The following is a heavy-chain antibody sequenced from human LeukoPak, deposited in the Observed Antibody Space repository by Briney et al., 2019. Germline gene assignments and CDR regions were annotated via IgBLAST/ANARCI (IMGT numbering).Heavy chain of an antibody. CDR1: GFTFSSYA. CDR3: ARVDPSTGGFDY. CDR2: ISSNGGST. J-gene: IGHJ4*02. Sequence: GGSLRLSCAASGFTFSSYAMHWVRQAPGKGLEYVSAISSNGGSTYYANSVKGRFTISRDNSKNTLYLQMGSLRAEDMAVYYCARVDPSTGGFDYWGQGTLVTASS. V-gene: IGHV3-64*01. D-gene: IGHD7-27*01.